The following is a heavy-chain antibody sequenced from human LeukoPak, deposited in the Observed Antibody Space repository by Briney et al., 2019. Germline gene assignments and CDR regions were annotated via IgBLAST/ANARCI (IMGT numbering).Heavy chain of an antibody. V-gene: IGHV4-59*01. CDR2: VYDNGNT. J-gene: IGHJ5*02. Sequence: SETLSLNCNVSGGSISSYYWSWIRQSPGKGLEWIGYVYDNGNTNYNPSVKSRVTISVDTSKNQFFLRLSSVTAADTAVYYCARSRVRSVMWFDPWGQGALVTVSS. CDR3: ARSRVRSVMWFDP. D-gene: IGHD3-16*01. CDR1: GGSISSYY.